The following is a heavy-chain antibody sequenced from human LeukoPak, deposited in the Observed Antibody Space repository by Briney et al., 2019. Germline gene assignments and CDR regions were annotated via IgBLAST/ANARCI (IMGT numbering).Heavy chain of an antibody. CDR2: ISYDGSNK. D-gene: IGHD5-18*01. CDR1: GFTFSSYG. V-gene: IGHV3-30*18. J-gene: IGHJ4*02. Sequence: GGSLRLSCAASGFTFSSYGMHWVRQAPGKGLEWVAVISYDGSNKYYADSVKGRFTISRDNSKNALYLQMNSLRAEDTAVYYCAKDSGYSSGSQLGGWGQGTLVTVSS. CDR3: AKDSGYSSGSQLGG.